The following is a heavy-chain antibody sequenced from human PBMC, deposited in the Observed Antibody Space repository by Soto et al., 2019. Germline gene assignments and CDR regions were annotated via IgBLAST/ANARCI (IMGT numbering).Heavy chain of an antibody. CDR1: GFTSISSF. D-gene: IGHD6-19*01. J-gene: IGHJ4*02. CDR2: INQDGGVT. V-gene: IGHV3-7*01. CDR3: ARYYRGSGRYFFDY. Sequence: GGSLTLSCVASGFTSISSFMGWVRQAPGKGLEWVANINQDGGVTYYVDSVEGRFTISRDNTKDSLYLQMNSLRGEDTAIYYCARYYRGSGRYFFDYWGQGTPVTVSS.